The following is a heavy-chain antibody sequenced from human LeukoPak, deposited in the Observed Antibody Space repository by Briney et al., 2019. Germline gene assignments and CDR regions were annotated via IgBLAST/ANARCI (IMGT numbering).Heavy chain of an antibody. Sequence: SETLSLACTVSGASISSYHWSWIRQPAGKGLEWIGRIYFSGYTNYNPSLKSRVTMSVDTSKSQFSLKLSSVTAADTAVYYCARHLADYGKPNWFDPWGQGTLVTVSS. CDR3: ARHLADYGKPNWFDP. V-gene: IGHV4-4*07. CDR2: IYFSGYT. CDR1: GASISSYH. J-gene: IGHJ5*02. D-gene: IGHD4-17*01.